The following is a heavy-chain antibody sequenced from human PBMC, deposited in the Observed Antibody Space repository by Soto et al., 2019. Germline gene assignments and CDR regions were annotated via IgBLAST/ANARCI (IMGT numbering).Heavy chain of an antibody. CDR1: GGSISSINW. CDR2: IYYSGNT. D-gene: IGHD3-10*01. V-gene: IGHV4-4*02. CDR3: SRSSGVSATNWFDA. Sequence: SETLSLTCGASGGSISSINWWTCVRQTPGKGLEWIGEIYYSGNTNYNPSLTSRVTMSIDKSKNQFFLNLTSVTAADTAVYYCSRSSGVSATNWFDAWGQGTLVTVSS. J-gene: IGHJ5*02.